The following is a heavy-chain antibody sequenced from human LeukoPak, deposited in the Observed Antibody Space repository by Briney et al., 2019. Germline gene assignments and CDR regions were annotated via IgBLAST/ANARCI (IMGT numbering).Heavy chain of an antibody. V-gene: IGHV3-7*01. Sequence: GGSLRLSCAASGFTFSSYWMSWVRHAPGKGLEWVANIKQDGSEKYYVDSVKGRFTISRDNAKNSLYLQMNSLRAEDTAVYYCARKQWLVRGYFDYWGQGTLVTVSS. J-gene: IGHJ4*02. D-gene: IGHD6-19*01. CDR3: ARKQWLVRGYFDY. CDR2: IKQDGSEK. CDR1: GFTFSSYW.